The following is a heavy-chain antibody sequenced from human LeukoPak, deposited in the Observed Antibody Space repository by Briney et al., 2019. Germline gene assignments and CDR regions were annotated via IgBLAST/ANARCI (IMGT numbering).Heavy chain of an antibody. V-gene: IGHV3-23*01. J-gene: IGHJ6*02. Sequence: GGSLRLSCAASGFTFSSYAMSWVRQAPGKGLEWVSAISGSGGSTYYADSVKGRFTISRDNPKNTLYLQMNSLRAEDTAVYYCAKDIVATIGRYYYYGMDVWGQGTTVTVSS. CDR2: ISGSGGST. CDR3: AKDIVATIGRYYYYGMDV. CDR1: GFTFSSYA. D-gene: IGHD5-12*01.